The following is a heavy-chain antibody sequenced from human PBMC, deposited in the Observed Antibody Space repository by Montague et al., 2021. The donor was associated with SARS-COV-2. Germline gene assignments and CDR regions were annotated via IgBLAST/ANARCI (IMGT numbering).Heavy chain of an antibody. J-gene: IGHJ4*02. D-gene: IGHD2-8*01. CDR3: ARGGEVYAINGDLNY. CDR1: GGSFNIYY. CDR2: INYRGST. Sequence: SETLSLTCSVDGGSFNIYYWSWIRQPPGKGLEWIGEINYRGSTNNNPSLKTRLTITIDTSKNKFSLKLSSLTAADTAVYYCARGGEVYAINGDLNYWGQGTLVTVSS. V-gene: IGHV4-34*01.